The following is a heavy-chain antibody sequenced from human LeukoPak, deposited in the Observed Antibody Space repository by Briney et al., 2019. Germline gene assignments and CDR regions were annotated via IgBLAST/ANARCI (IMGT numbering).Heavy chain of an antibody. V-gene: IGHV3-72*01. CDR1: SSSSYY. D-gene: IGHD2-2*01. J-gene: IGHJ6*02. CDR3: ARSCSTISYGLDV. CDR2: IRNKANSYTT. Sequence: SSSSYYWGWVRQAPGKGLEWVGRIRNKANSYTTQYAASVKGRFTISRDDSKNSLYLQMNSLKTEDTAVYYCARSCSTISYGLDVWGQGTTVTVSS.